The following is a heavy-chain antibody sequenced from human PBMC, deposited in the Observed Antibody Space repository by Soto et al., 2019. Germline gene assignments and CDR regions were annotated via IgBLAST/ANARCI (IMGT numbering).Heavy chain of an antibody. CDR3: TTDRRSSPNYYGSGSYY. J-gene: IGHJ4*02. CDR2: IKSKTDGGTI. CDR1: GFTFSNAW. Sequence: GGSLRLSCAASGFTFSNAWMSWVRQAPGKGLEWVGRIKSKTDGGTIDYAAPVKGRFTISRDDSKNTLYLQMNSLKTEDTAVYYCTTDRRSSPNYYGSGSYYWGQGTLVTVSS. D-gene: IGHD3-10*01. V-gene: IGHV3-15*01.